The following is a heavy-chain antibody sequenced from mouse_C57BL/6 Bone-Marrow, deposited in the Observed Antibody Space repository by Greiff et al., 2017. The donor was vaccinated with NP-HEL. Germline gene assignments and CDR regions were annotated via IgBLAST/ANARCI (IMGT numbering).Heavy chain of an antibody. Sequence: VQLQQSGPGLVQPSQSLSITCTVSGFSLTSYGVHWVRQSPGKGLEWLGVIWRGGSTDYNAAFMSRPSITKDNSKSQVFFKMNSLQADDTAIYYGAKNLLITTVVATGGYYYAMDYWGQGTSVTVSS. CDR3: AKNLLITTVVATGGYYYAMDY. CDR1: GFSLTSYG. D-gene: IGHD1-1*01. J-gene: IGHJ4*01. CDR2: IWRGGST. V-gene: IGHV2-5*01.